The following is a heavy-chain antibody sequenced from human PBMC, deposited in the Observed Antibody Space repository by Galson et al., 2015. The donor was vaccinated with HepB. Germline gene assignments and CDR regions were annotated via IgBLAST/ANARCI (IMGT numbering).Heavy chain of an antibody. V-gene: IGHV1-69*13. CDR2: IIPIFGTA. D-gene: IGHD1-26*01. CDR3: ARALADILASDSGIYYYGTDV. Sequence: SVKVSCKASGGTFSRYAISWVRQAPGQGLEWMGGIIPIFGTANYAQKFQGRVTITADESTSTAYMELSSLRSEDTAVYYCARALADILASDSGIYYYGTDVWGQGTTVTVSS. CDR1: GGTFSRYA. J-gene: IGHJ6*02.